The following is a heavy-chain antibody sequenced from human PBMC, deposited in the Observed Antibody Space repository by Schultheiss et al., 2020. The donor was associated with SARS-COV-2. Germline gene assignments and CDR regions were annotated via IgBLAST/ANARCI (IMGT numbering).Heavy chain of an antibody. D-gene: IGHD3-3*01. J-gene: IGHJ6*03. CDR1: GGSISSYY. CDR3: ARIRRFLEWLPYMDV. V-gene: IGHV4-34*01. CDR2: INHSGST. Sequence: SETLSLTCTVSGGSISSYYWSWIRQPPGKGLEWIGEINHSGSTNYNPSLKSRVTISVNTSKNQFSLKLSSVTAADTAVYYCARIRRFLEWLPYMDVWGKGTTVTVSS.